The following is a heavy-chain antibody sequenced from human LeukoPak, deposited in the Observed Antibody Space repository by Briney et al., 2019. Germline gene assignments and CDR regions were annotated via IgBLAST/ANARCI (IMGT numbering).Heavy chain of an antibody. J-gene: IGHJ5*02. V-gene: IGHV1-2*02. CDR1: GYTFTGYY. Sequence: ASVKVSCKASGYTFTGYYMHWVRQAPGQGLEWMGWINPNSGGTNYAQKFQGRVTMTRDTSISTAYMELSRLRSDDTAVYYCAREGRITMVRGVRGPQNWFDPWGQGTLVTVSS. CDR2: INPNSGGT. D-gene: IGHD3-10*01. CDR3: AREGRITMVRGVRGPQNWFDP.